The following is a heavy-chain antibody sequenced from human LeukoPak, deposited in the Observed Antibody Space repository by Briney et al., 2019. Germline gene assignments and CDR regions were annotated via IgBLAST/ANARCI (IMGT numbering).Heavy chain of an antibody. CDR2: IYHSGST. D-gene: IGHD5-12*01. J-gene: IGHJ3*02. Sequence: SETLSLTCAVSGGSISSSNWWSWVCQPPGKGLEWIGEIYHSGSTNYNPSLKSRVTISVDKSKNQFSLKLSSVTAADTAVYYCARDLSSGYGELDIWGQGTMVTVSS. CDR3: ARDLSSGYGELDI. CDR1: GGSISSSNW. V-gene: IGHV4-4*02.